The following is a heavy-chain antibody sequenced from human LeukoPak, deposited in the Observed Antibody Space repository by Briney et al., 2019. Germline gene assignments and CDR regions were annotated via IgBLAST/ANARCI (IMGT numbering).Heavy chain of an antibody. Sequence: GGSLRLSCAASGFTFSSYSMNWVRQAPGKGLEWVSSISSSSSYIYYADSVKGRFTISRDNAKNSLYLQMNSLRAEDTAVYYCASDIIVVVVAAGYGMDVWGQGTTVTVSS. J-gene: IGHJ6*02. CDR3: ASDIIVVVVAAGYGMDV. CDR2: ISSSSSYI. D-gene: IGHD2-15*01. V-gene: IGHV3-21*01. CDR1: GFTFSSYS.